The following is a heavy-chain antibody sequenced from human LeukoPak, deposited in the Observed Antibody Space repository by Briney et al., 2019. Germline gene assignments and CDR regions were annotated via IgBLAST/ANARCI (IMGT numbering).Heavy chain of an antibody. Sequence: SETLSLTCTVSGDSIRNYYWSWIRQPPGKGLEWIGYIYYRGNTNYNPSLKSRVIISIDTSKNQFSLKMSSVTAADTAVYFCARDSPPQYASSSAGFDYWGQGNPGHRLL. J-gene: IGHJ4*02. CDR2: IYYRGNT. D-gene: IGHD6-6*01. CDR3: ARDSPPQYASSSAGFDY. CDR1: GDSIRNYY. V-gene: IGHV4-59*01.